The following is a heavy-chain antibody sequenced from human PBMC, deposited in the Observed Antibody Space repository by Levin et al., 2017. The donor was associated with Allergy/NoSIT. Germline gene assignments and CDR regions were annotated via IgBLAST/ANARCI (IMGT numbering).Heavy chain of an antibody. V-gene: IGHV1-69*01. D-gene: IGHD2-2*01. CDR1: GGTFSSYA. CDR2: IIPIFGTA. J-gene: IGHJ6*02. CDR3: ARGGCSSTSCPGYSGYELRAGYYYYGMDV. Sequence: KISCKASGGTFSSYAISWVRQAPGQGLEWMGGIIPIFGTANYAQKFHGRVTITADESTSTAYMELSSLRSEDTAVYYCARGGCSSTSCPGYSGYELRAGYYYYGMDVWGQGTTVTVSS.